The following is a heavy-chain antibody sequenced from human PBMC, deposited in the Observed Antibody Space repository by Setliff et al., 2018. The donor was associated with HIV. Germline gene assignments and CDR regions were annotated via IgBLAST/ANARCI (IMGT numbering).Heavy chain of an antibody. CDR2: IHYSGST. D-gene: IGHD6-19*01. CDR1: GGSIRSSSYF. Sequence: SETLSLTCTVSGGSIRSSSYFWGWIRQPPGKGLEWIGSIHYSGSTYYNPSLKSRVTISVDTSKNPFSLKLSSVTAADTAVYYCARERIAVAGPRVAFGIWGQGTMVTVSS. J-gene: IGHJ3*02. V-gene: IGHV4-39*07. CDR3: ARERIAVAGPRVAFGI.